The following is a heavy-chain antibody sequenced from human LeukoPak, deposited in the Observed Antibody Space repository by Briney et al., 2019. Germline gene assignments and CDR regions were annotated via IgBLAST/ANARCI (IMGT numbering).Heavy chain of an antibody. J-gene: IGHJ6*02. CDR2: ISSSGSTI. D-gene: IGHD3-22*01. Sequence: GGSLGLSCAASGFTFSDYYMSWIRQAPGKGLEWVSYISSSGSTIYYADSVKGRFTISRENAKNSLYLQMNSLRAEDTAVYYCARGSYDSSGYYYVGYYYYGMDVWGQGTTVTVSS. CDR3: ARGSYDSSGYYYVGYYYYGMDV. V-gene: IGHV3-11*01. CDR1: GFTFSDYY.